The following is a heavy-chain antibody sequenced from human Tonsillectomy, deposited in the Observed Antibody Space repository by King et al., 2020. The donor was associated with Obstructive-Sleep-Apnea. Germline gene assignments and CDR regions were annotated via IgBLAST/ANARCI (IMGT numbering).Heavy chain of an antibody. CDR1: GGSISDYY. J-gene: IGHJ4*02. D-gene: IGHD4-23*01. V-gene: IGHV4-59*01. CDR2: IYYSGST. Sequence: QLQESGPGLVKPSETLSLTCTVSGGSISDYYWSWIRQPPGKGLEWVGYIYYSGSTNYNPSLKSRVTISVDTCTNQFSLKLSSVTAADTAVYYCARDYGGAYYFDYWGQGTLVTVSS. CDR3: ARDYGGAYYFDY.